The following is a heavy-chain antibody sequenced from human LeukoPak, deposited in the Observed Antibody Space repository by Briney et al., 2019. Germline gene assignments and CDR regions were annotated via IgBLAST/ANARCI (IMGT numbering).Heavy chain of an antibody. D-gene: IGHD6-19*01. CDR1: GYTFTNYH. CDR2: INPGGGST. V-gene: IGHV1-46*01. CDR3: ASYLSGWPMKY. Sequence: ASVKVSCKASGYTFTNYHMHWVRQAPGQGLEWMGIINPGGGSTTYAQKFQGRVTMTRDMSTSTVYMELSSLRSEDTAVYYCASYLSGWPMKYWGQGTLVTVSS. J-gene: IGHJ4*02.